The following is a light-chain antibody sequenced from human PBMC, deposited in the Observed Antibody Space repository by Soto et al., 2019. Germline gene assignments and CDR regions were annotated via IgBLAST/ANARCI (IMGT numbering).Light chain of an antibody. CDR3: QQCSTWT. V-gene: IGKV3-11*01. CDR2: DAS. CDR1: QTVSSY. J-gene: IGKJ1*01. Sequence: EIVMTQSPATLSVSPGERATLSCRASQTVSSYLAWYQQKPGQAPRLLIYDASNRATGVPARFSGGGSGTDFTLTISSLEPEDSAVYYCQQCSTWTFSQGTKVDIK.